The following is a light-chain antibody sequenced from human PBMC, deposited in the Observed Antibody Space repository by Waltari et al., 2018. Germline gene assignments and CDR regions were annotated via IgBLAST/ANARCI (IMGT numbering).Light chain of an antibody. CDR1: SSDIGGYNY. J-gene: IGLJ2*01. CDR3: SSYTSSSTRV. V-gene: IGLV2-14*03. CDR2: DVS. Sequence: QSALTQPASVSGSPGQSITISCTGTSSDIGGYNYVSWYQQHPGKAPKLLIYDVSNRPSGVSNRFSGSKSGTTASLTISELQAEDEADYYCSSYTSSSTRVFGGGTKLTVL.